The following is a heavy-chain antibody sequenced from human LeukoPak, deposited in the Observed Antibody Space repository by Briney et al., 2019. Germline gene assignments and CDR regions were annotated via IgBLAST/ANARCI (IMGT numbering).Heavy chain of an antibody. CDR2: INPNSGGT. V-gene: IGHV1-2*02. CDR3: ATREMNVDYAAPEH. J-gene: IGHJ4*02. D-gene: IGHD4-17*01. CDR1: GYTFTGYY. Sequence: ASVKVSCKASGYTFTGYYMHWVRQAPGQGLEWMGWINPNSGGTNYAQKFQGGVTMTRDTSISTAYMELSRLRSDDTAVYYCATREMNVDYAAPEHWGQGTLVTVSS.